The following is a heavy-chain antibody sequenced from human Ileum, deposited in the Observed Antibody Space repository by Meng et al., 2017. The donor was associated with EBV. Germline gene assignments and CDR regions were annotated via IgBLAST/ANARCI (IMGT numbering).Heavy chain of an antibody. CDR2: IDTDGSTT. CDR1: GFTFSNSW. V-gene: IGHV3-74*01. D-gene: IGHD3/OR15-3a*01. J-gene: IGHJ4*02. CDR3: VRGGLGPWY. Sequence: EGSVGGSGGGLVQPGGSLRLSCAASGFTFSNSWMHWRRQAPGKGLVWVSHIDTDGSTTNYAGSVKGRFTISRDNAKNTLSLQMNSLRVEDTAVYYCVRGGLGPWYWGQGTLVTVSS.